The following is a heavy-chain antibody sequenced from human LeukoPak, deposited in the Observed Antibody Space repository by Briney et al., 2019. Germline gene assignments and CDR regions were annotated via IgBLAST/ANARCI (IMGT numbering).Heavy chain of an antibody. Sequence: GGSLRLSCAASGFTFSSYWMSWVRQAPGKGLEWVANIKQDGCEKYYVDSVKGRFTISRDNAKNSLYLQMNSLRAEDTAVYYCARVGPGGAVAGMYFDYWGQGTLVTVSS. CDR3: ARVGPGGAVAGMYFDY. J-gene: IGHJ4*02. V-gene: IGHV3-7*01. CDR2: IKQDGCEK. CDR1: GFTFSSYW. D-gene: IGHD6-19*01.